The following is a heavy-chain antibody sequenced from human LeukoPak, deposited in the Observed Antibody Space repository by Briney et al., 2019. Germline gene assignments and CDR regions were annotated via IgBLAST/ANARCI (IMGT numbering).Heavy chain of an antibody. D-gene: IGHD1-26*01. CDR1: GFTFSSYN. V-gene: IGHV3-21*01. J-gene: IGHJ4*02. Sequence: GGSLRLSCAASGFTFSSYNMNWVRQAPGKGLEWVSSISTSSNYIYYADSVKGRFTISRDNAKNSLYLQMNSLRAEDTAVYYCARGWDRFDSWGQGTLVTVSS. CDR3: ARGWDRFDS. CDR2: ISTSSNYI.